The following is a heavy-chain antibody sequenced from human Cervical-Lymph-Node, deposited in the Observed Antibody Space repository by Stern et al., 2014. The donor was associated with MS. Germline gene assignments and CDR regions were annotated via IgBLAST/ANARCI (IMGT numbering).Heavy chain of an antibody. Sequence: QLVQSGAEVKKPGSSVKVSCKTSGGTFNTYPINWVRQAPGQGLEWMGGIIPIFGTANYAQRFQGRVTITADESTSTAYMELSGLRSEDTAVYFCAIPLTVTVGAMDVWGQGTTVTVSS. CDR1: GGTFNTYP. V-gene: IGHV1-69*01. D-gene: IGHD4-17*01. J-gene: IGHJ6*02. CDR3: AIPLTVTVGAMDV. CDR2: IIPIFGTA.